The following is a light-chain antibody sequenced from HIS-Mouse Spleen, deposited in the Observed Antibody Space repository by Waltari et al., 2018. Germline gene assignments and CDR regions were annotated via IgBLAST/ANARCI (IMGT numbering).Light chain of an antibody. CDR3: QQYNSYSLT. J-gene: IGKJ4*01. V-gene: IGKV1-5*03. Sequence: DIQMTQYPSTLSASVGDRVTITCRARQSISSWLDWYQQKPGKAPKPLIYKASRLESGVPSRFSGSGTGTEFPLTISSLQPDDFATYYCQQYNSYSLTFGGGTKVEIK. CDR1: QSISSW. CDR2: KAS.